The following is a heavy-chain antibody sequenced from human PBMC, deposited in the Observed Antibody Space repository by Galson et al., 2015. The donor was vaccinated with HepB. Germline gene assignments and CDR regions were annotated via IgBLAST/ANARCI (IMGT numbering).Heavy chain of an antibody. D-gene: IGHD6-19*01. Sequence: QSGAEVKKPGESLKISCKGSGYSFTSCWIGWVRQMPGKGLEWMGIIYPGDSDTRYSPSFQGQVTISADKSISTAYLQWSSLKASDTAMYYCARRGAVAGTGPYYGMDVWGQGTTVTVSS. V-gene: IGHV5-51*01. CDR3: ARRGAVAGTGPYYGMDV. J-gene: IGHJ6*02. CDR1: GYSFTSCW. CDR2: IYPGDSDT.